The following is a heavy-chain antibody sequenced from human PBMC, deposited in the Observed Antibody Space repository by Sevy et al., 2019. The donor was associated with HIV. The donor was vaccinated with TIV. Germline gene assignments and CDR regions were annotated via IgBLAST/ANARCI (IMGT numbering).Heavy chain of an antibody. Sequence: GGSLRLSCAASGFAFSTYGLYWVRQAPGKGLEWVAVIWFDGSEKYYADSVKGRFTISRDNSKNTLYVQVNSLTAADTAVYYCERGQGDDYNYGLDVWGQGTTVTVSS. CDR2: IWFDGSEK. V-gene: IGHV3-33*01. J-gene: IGHJ6*02. D-gene: IGHD1-26*01. CDR1: GFAFSTYG. CDR3: ERGQGDDYNYGLDV.